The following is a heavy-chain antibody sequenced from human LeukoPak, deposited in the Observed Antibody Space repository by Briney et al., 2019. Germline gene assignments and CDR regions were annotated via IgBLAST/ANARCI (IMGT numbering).Heavy chain of an antibody. V-gene: IGHV3-23*01. CDR1: GFTFSSYA. D-gene: IGHD2-15*01. CDR2: IIGSGGTT. Sequence: GGSLRLSCATSGFTFSSYAMSWVRQAPGKGLEWVSGIIGSGGTTFYADSVKGRFTISRDNSKNTLYLQMNGLRAEDTAIYYCAKEEGDTYSSWYMDVWGKGTTVTVSS. CDR3: AKEEGDTYSSWYMDV. J-gene: IGHJ6*03.